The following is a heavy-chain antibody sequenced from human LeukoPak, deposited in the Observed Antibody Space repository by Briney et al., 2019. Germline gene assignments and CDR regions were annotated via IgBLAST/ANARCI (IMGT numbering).Heavy chain of an antibody. CDR1: GGSISSSSYY. D-gene: IGHD3-3*01. J-gene: IGHJ4*02. Sequence: SETLSLTCTVSGGSISSSSYYWCWIRQPPGKGLEWIGSIYYSGSTYYNPSLKSRVTISVDTSKNQSSLKLSSGTAADTAVYYCARSKAIFGVVITRFDYWGQGTLVTVSS. CDR2: IYYSGST. V-gene: IGHV4-39*01. CDR3: ARSKAIFGVVITRFDY.